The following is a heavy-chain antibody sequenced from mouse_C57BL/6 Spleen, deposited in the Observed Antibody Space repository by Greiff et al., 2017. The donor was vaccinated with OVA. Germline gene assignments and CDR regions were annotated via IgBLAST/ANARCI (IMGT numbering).Heavy chain of an antibody. Sequence: QVQLQQPGAELVMPGASVKLSCKASGYTFTSYWMHWVKQRPGQGLEWIGEIDPSDSYTNYNQKFKGKSTLTVDRSSSTAYMQLSSLTSEDSAVYYCVAYYGNYFDDWGRGTTLTVSS. CDR2: IDPSDSYT. CDR3: VAYYGNYFDD. CDR1: GYTFTSYW. J-gene: IGHJ2*01. D-gene: IGHD2-10*01. V-gene: IGHV1-69*01.